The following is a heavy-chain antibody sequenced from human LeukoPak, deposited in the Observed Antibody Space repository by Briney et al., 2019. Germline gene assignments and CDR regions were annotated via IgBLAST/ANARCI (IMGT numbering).Heavy chain of an antibody. V-gene: IGHV3-30*02. J-gene: IGHJ4*02. CDR2: IRYDGTNK. Sequence: PGGSLRLSCAASGFTFSIYGMHWVRQAPGKGLEWAAFIRYDGTNKYYADSVKGQFTISRDNSKNTLYLQMNSLRPEDTAVYYCAKDSTNYADYARPDFWGQGTLVTVSS. CDR1: GFTFSIYG. CDR3: AKDSTNYADYARPDF. D-gene: IGHD4-17*01.